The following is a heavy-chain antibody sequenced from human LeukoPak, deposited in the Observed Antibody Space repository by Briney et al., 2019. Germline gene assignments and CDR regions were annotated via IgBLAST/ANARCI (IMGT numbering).Heavy chain of an antibody. J-gene: IGHJ5*02. V-gene: IGHV1-2*02. CDR2: INPNSGTT. CDR1: GYSFTGYY. Sequence: GASVKVSCKASGYSFTGYYIHWVRQAPGQGLEWMGWINPNSGTTNSAQRFQGRVTMTRDTPVSTAYMELSRLRSDDTAVYYCARDHKVPITMVRGVRNWFDPWGQGTLVTVSS. D-gene: IGHD3-10*01. CDR3: ARDHKVPITMVRGVRNWFDP.